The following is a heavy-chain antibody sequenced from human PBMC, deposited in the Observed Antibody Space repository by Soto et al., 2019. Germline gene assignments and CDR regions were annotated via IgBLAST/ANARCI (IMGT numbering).Heavy chain of an antibody. CDR1: GFTFSSYA. V-gene: IGHV3-23*01. Sequence: GGSLRLSCAASGFTFSSYAMSWVRQAPGKGLEWVSAISGSGGSTYYADSVKGRFTISRDNSKNTLYLQMNSLRAEDTAVYYCAKVLFSLSPENYYDSSGYYYTYYFDYWGQGTLVTVSS. D-gene: IGHD3-22*01. CDR2: ISGSGGST. CDR3: AKVLFSLSPENYYDSSGYYYTYYFDY. J-gene: IGHJ4*02.